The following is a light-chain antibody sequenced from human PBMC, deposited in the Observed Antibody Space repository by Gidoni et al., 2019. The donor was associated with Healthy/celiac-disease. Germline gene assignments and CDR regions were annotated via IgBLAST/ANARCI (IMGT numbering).Light chain of an antibody. V-gene: IGKV1-33*01. J-gene: IGKJ5*01. CDR3: QQYDKLPVT. Sequence: DIQMTQSPSSLSASVGDRGTITCQASQDISNSLNWYQQKPGKAPTLVIYDASTLKAGVPSRVSGRGSGTDFTFTISSLQPEDIATYFCQQYDKLPVTFXHXTRLEIK. CDR2: DAS. CDR1: QDISNS.